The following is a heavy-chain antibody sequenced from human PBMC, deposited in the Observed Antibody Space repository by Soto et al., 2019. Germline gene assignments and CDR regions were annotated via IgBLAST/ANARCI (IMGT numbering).Heavy chain of an antibody. CDR1: GGSISSSNL. V-gene: IGHV4-4*02. Sequence: QVQLQESGPGLVKPSGTLSLTCAVSGGSISSSNLWTWVRQPPGKGLEWIGEIYHTGTTNYNPSLKSRVTISVNKSKSHFSLKLSSVTAADTAVYYCARSPRSISAGGIDYWGQGILVTVSS. CDR2: IYHTGTT. CDR3: ARSPRSISAGGIDY. D-gene: IGHD6-13*01. J-gene: IGHJ4*02.